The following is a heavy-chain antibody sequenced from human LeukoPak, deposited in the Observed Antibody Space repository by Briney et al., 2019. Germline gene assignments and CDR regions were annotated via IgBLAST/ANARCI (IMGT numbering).Heavy chain of an antibody. J-gene: IGHJ4*02. Sequence: PSETLSLTCTVSGGSISSYYWSWIRQPAGEGLEWIGRIYSSGSTNYNPSLKSRVTMSVDTSRNRFSLKLTSVTAADTGVYYRARMYSGTYGGIDYWGQGSLVTVSS. CDR1: GGSISSYY. V-gene: IGHV4-4*07. CDR2: IYSSGST. CDR3: ARMYSGTYGGIDY. D-gene: IGHD1-26*01.